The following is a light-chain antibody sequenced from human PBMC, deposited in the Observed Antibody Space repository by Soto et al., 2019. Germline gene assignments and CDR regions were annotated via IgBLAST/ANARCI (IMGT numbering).Light chain of an antibody. CDR3: QHSDSTPWT. CDR2: EAS. J-gene: IGKJ1*01. V-gene: IGKV1-39*01. CDR1: QSISSY. Sequence: DIQMTQSPSSLSASVGDRVTITCRASQSISSYLNWYQQKPGKAPKLLIYEASSLQSVVPSRFSGSGSGTDFTLTISSLQPEDFAAYYCQHSDSTPWTFGQGTRVEIK.